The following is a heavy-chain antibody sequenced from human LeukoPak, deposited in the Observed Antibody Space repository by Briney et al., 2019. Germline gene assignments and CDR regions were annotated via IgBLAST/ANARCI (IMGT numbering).Heavy chain of an antibody. V-gene: IGHV4-59*08. Sequence: SETLSLTCTVSGGSISSYYWSWIRQPPGKGLEWIGYIYYSGSTNYNPSLKSRVTIAVDTSKNQFSLKLSSVTAADTAVYYCARFRYYYDSSGYYDDYWGQGTLVTVSS. CDR1: GGSISSYY. CDR3: ARFRYYYDSSGYYDDY. J-gene: IGHJ4*02. CDR2: IYYSGST. D-gene: IGHD3-22*01.